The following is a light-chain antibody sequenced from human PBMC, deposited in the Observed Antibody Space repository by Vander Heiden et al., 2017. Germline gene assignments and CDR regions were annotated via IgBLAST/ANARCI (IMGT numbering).Light chain of an antibody. V-gene: IGLV2-14*03. CDR1: SSDVGGYNY. J-gene: IGLJ2*01. CDR2: DVS. CDR3: SSYTSSITVV. Sequence: HSAPTPPASLSGSPGQAITISCPGTSSDVGGYNYVSWYQQHPGKAPNLMIYDVSNRPSGVSNRFSGSKSGNTASLTISGLQAEDEAYYYCSSYTSSITVVFGGGTKLTVL.